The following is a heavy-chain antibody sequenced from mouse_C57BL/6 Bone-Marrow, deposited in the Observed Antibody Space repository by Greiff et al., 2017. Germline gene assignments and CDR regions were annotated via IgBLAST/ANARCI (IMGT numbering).Heavy chain of an antibody. Sequence: VQLQQSGPGLVQPSQSLSITCTASGFSLTSYGVHWVRQSPGKGLEWLGVIWRGGSTDYNAAFMSRLSITKDTAKSQVFFKMNSLQADDTAIYYCAKNPGSSSVYAMDYWGQGTSVTVSS. J-gene: IGHJ4*01. V-gene: IGHV2-5*01. D-gene: IGHD1-1*01. CDR1: GFSLTSYG. CDR2: IWRGGST. CDR3: AKNPGSSSVYAMDY.